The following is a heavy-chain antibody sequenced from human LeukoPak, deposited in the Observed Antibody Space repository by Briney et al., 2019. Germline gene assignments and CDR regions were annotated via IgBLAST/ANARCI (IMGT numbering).Heavy chain of an antibody. Sequence: SQTLSLTCAIPGDSVSSNTAAWYWIRQSPSRGLEWLGRTYYRSKWTYEYAESVRSRITINVDTSKNQFSLHLNSVTPEDTAVYYCARDPSDDQGFDCWGQGTLVTVSS. CDR2: TYYRSKWTY. J-gene: IGHJ5*01. CDR3: ARDPSDDQGFDC. V-gene: IGHV6-1*01. D-gene: IGHD3-3*01. CDR1: GDSVSSNTAA.